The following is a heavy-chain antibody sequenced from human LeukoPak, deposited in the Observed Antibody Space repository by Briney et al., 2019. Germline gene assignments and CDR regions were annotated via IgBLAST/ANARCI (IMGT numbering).Heavy chain of an antibody. CDR3: ARPPGRCSSTSCPIKA. CDR1: GYSFTSYW. CDR2: IYPGDSDT. Sequence: GESLKISCKGSGYSFTSYWIGWVRQMPGKGLEWMGIIYPGDSDTRYSPSFQGQVTISADKSISTAYLQWSSLKASDTAMYYCARPPGRCSSTSCPIKAWGRGTLVTVSS. D-gene: IGHD2-2*01. V-gene: IGHV5-51*01. J-gene: IGHJ5*02.